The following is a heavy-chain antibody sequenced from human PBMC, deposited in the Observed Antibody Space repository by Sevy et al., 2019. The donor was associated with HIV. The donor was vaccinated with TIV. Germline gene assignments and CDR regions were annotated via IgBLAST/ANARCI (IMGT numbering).Heavy chain of an antibody. V-gene: IGHV4-31*03. CDR1: GGSISSGGYY. CDR2: IYYSGST. D-gene: IGHD5-12*01. Sequence: SETLSLTCTVSGGSISSGGYYWSWIRQHPGKGLEWIGYIYYSGSTYYNPSLKSRVTISVDTSKNQFSLKLSSVTAADTSVYYCARAYSGYDSPGNIDYWGQGTLVTVSS. CDR3: ARAYSGYDSPGNIDY. J-gene: IGHJ4*02.